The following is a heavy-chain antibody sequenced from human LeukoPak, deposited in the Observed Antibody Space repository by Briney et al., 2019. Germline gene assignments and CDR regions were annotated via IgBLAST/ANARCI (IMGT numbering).Heavy chain of an antibody. CDR2: ISGSGGST. CDR3: ARAEEYSSSFRIDY. Sequence: GGSLRLSCAASGFTFSSYAMSWVRQAPGKGLEWVSAISGSGGSTYYADSVKGRFTISRDNSKNTLYLQMNSLRAEDTAVYYCARAEEYSSSFRIDYWGQGTLVTVSS. J-gene: IGHJ4*02. D-gene: IGHD6-6*01. V-gene: IGHV3-23*01. CDR1: GFTFSSYA.